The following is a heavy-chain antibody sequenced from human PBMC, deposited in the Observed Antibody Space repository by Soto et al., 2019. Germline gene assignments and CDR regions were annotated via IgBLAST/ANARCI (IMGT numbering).Heavy chain of an antibody. D-gene: IGHD2-21*01. Sequence: GESLKISCTGSGYSFTSYWISWVRQMPGKGLEWMGRIDPSDSYTNYSPSFQGHVTISADKSISTAYLQWSSLKASDTAMYYCARVGAIYYGMDVWGQGATVTVSS. CDR3: ARVGAIYYGMDV. J-gene: IGHJ6*02. CDR1: GYSFTSYW. V-gene: IGHV5-10-1*01. CDR2: IDPSDSYT.